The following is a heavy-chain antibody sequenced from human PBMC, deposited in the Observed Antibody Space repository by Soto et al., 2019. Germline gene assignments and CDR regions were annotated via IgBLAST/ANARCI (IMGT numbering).Heavy chain of an antibody. V-gene: IGHV4-4*02. CDR3: AGVGPSQTGTFDY. J-gene: IGHJ4*02. D-gene: IGHD1-7*01. CDR2: IHHIGST. Sequence: QVHLQESGPGLVKPSGTLSLTCAVSSGSISSSNWWSWVRQPPGKGLEWIGEIHHIGSTNYNPSLKSRLTISVDKSKNQFSLKLTSVTAADTAVYYCAGVGPSQTGTFDYWGQGTLVTVSS. CDR1: SGSISSSNW.